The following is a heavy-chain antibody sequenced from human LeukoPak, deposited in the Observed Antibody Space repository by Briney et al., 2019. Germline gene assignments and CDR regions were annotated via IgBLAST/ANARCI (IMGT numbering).Heavy chain of an antibody. D-gene: IGHD6-19*01. Sequence: SETLSLTCTVSGGSIDIYYWNWIRQPPGKGLEWLGYIYYSGSTNYNPSLKSRVTISVDTSKNQFSLKLRSVTAADTAVYYCARTRSSGWSYDAFDIWGQGTMVAVSS. CDR1: GGSIDIYY. CDR2: IYYSGST. V-gene: IGHV4-59*01. J-gene: IGHJ3*02. CDR3: ARTRSSGWSYDAFDI.